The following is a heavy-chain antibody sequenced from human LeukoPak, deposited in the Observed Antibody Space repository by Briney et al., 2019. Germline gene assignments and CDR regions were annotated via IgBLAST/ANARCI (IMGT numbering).Heavy chain of an antibody. V-gene: IGHV3-30*04. D-gene: IGHD3-22*01. CDR3: ARGSAYYYDSSGYLREYFQH. CDR1: GFTFSSYA. CDR2: ISYDGSNK. J-gene: IGHJ1*01. Sequence: GRSLRLSCAASGFTFSSYAMHWVRQAPGKGLEWVAVISYDGSNKYHADSVKGRFTISRDNSKNTLYLQMNSLRAEDTAVYYCARGSAYYYDSSGYLREYFQHWGQGTPVTVSS.